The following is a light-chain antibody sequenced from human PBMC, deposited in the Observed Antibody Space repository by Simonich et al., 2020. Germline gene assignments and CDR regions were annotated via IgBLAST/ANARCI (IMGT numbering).Light chain of an antibody. Sequence: SYELTQPPSVSVSPGQTARITCSGDALPKKYAYWYQQKSGQAPVLVIYEDSKRPSGIHEGFSGYSSGTMATLTISGAQVEDEADYYCYSTDSSGNHRVFGGGTKLTVL. CDR2: EDS. CDR3: YSTDSSGNHRV. CDR1: ALPKKY. V-gene: IGLV3-10*01. J-gene: IGLJ3*02.